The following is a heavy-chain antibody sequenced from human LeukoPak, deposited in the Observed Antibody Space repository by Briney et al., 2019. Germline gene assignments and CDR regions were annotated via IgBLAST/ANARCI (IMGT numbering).Heavy chain of an antibody. CDR2: IKSKTDGGTT. Sequence: GGSLRLSCAGSGFTFSRYGMSWVRQAPGKGLEWVGRIKSKTDGGTTDYAAPVKGRFTISRDDSKNTLYLQMNSLKTEDTAVYYCTTESITMVRAAPFDYWGQGTLVTVSS. J-gene: IGHJ4*02. D-gene: IGHD3-10*01. CDR3: TTESITMVRAAPFDY. CDR1: GFTFSRYG. V-gene: IGHV3-15*01.